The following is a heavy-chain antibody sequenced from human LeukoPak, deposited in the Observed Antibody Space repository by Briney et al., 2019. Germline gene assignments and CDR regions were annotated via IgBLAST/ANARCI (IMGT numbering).Heavy chain of an antibody. V-gene: IGHV1-69*13. J-gene: IGHJ4*02. D-gene: IGHD3-10*01. Sequence: ASVKVSCKASGGTFSSYAISWVRQAPGQGLEWMGGIIPIFGTANYAQKFQGRVTITADESTSTAYMELSSLRSEDTAVYYCATVLWFGEFYFDYWGQGTLVTVSS. CDR1: GGTFSSYA. CDR3: ATVLWFGEFYFDY. CDR2: IIPIFGTA.